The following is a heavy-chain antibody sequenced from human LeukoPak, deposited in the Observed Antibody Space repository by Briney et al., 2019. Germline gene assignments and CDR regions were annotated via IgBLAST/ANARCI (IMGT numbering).Heavy chain of an antibody. CDR1: GYSFTSFW. Sequence: GEPLKISCKRSGYSFTSFWIGWVRQMRGKGRECMGIIYPGDSDTRYSPSLQGQVTISADKSISTAYLQWSGLKASDTASYDCAANGPHPFDIWGQGTMVTVSS. D-gene: IGHD4/OR15-4a*01. CDR3: AANGPHPFDI. CDR2: IYPGDSDT. J-gene: IGHJ3*02. V-gene: IGHV5-51*01.